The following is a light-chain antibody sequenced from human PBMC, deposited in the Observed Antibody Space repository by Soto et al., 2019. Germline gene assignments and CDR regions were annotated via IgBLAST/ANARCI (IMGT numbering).Light chain of an antibody. V-gene: IGKV3-20*01. CDR3: QQYVSSSWT. J-gene: IGKJ1*01. Sequence: EIVLTQSPGTLSLSPGGRATLSCRASQSVSSSYLAWYQQKPGQAPRLLIYGASSRATGIPDRFSGSGSGTDFTLTISRLEPEDFAVYYCQQYVSSSWTFGQGTKVEIK. CDR1: QSVSSSY. CDR2: GAS.